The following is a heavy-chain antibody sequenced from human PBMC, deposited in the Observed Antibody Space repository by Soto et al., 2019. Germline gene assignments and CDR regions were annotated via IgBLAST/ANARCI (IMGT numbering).Heavy chain of an antibody. D-gene: IGHD3-10*01. CDR2: IYHGGTT. CDR3: ARVFFMVRARTRFVY. Sequence: TISGYSTILGSYLASTPQPPGKGPEWIASIYHGGTTFYNPSLKSRITISVDTSHNQFSLKLTSVTAADTAVYYCARVFFMVRARTRFVYWGYGT. CDR1: GYSTILGSY. V-gene: IGHV4-38-2*02. J-gene: IGHJ4*03.